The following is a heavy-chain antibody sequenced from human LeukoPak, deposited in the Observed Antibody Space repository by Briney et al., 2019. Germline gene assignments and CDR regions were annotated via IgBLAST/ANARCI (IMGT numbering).Heavy chain of an antibody. D-gene: IGHD3-3*01. V-gene: IGHV1-18*01. CDR3: ARLPITIFGVVIPGYYYYYMDV. Sequence: ASVKVSCKASGYTFTSYGISWVRQAPGQGLEWMGWISAYNGNTNYAQKLQGRVTMTTDTSTSTAYMELRSLRSDDTAVYYCARLPITIFGVVIPGYYYYYMDVWGKGTTVTVSS. CDR2: ISAYNGNT. CDR1: GYTFTSYG. J-gene: IGHJ6*03.